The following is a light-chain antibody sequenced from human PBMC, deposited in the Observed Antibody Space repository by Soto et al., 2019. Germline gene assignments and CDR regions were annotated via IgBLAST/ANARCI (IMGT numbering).Light chain of an antibody. CDR3: QQYSSSRT. Sequence: VLTQSPGSLSLPPGERATLSCRASQSVSSSYLAWYQQKPGQAPRLLIYGPSSRATGIPDRFSGSGSETDFTLTITRLEPEDFAMYYCQQYSSSRTFGQGTKV. CDR2: GPS. V-gene: IGKV3-20*01. J-gene: IGKJ1*01. CDR1: QSVSSSY.